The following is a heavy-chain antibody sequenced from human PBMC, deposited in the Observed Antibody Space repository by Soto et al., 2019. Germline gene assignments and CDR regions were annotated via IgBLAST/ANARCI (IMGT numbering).Heavy chain of an antibody. CDR1: GFTFSSYS. CDR2: ISSSSSYI. Sequence: EVQLVESGGGLVKPGGSLRLSCAASGFTFSSYSMNWVRQAPGKGLEWVSSISSSSSYIYYADSVKGRFTISRDNAKNSLYLQMNSLRAEDTAVYYCARDRSITISLGGAYYYYYYMDVWGKGPTVTVSS. J-gene: IGHJ6*03. CDR3: ARDRSITISLGGAYYYYYYMDV. V-gene: IGHV3-21*01. D-gene: IGHD3-3*01.